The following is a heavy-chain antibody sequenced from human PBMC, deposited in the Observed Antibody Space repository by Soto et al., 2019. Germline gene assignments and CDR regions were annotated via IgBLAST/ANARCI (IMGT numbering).Heavy chain of an antibody. CDR1: DFTFRNYW. J-gene: IGHJ4*02. V-gene: IGHV3-74*01. CDR3: VRGGSSDWFGLLDS. CDR2: VNGDGSTR. Sequence: EVQLVESGGGLVQPGGSLRRSCAASDFTFRNYWMHWFRQAPGKGLVCVSHVNGDGSTRTYADSVKGRFTISRDNIKNTLYLQMTSLRVDYTAVYYCVRGGSSDWFGLLDSWAQGTLVTVSS. D-gene: IGHD3-9*01.